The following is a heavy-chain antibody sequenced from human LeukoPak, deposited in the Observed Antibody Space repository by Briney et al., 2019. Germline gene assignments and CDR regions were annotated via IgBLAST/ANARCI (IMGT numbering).Heavy chain of an antibody. CDR3: AKDRVFWLLWFGEFTPELANGMDV. V-gene: IGHV3-15*01. CDR1: GFTFSNAW. J-gene: IGHJ6*02. D-gene: IGHD3-10*01. Sequence: GGSLRLSCAASGFTFSNAWMSWVRQAPGKGLEWVGRIKSKTDGGTTDYAAPVKGRFTISRDDSKNTLYLQMNSLNTEDTAVYYCAKDRVFWLLWFGEFTPELANGMDVWGQGTTVTVSS. CDR2: IKSKTDGGTT.